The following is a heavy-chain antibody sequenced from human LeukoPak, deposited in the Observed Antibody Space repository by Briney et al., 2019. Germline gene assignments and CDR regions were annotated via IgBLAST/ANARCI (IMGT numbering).Heavy chain of an antibody. CDR1: AFSLNAYN. D-gene: IGHD1-26*01. CDR2: ISYTGTYI. Sequence: GGSLRLSCAASAFSLNAYNMNWDRQAPGKGLEWVSSISYTGTYIYYADSVKGRFTISRDNAQNSLYLQMNSLRAEDPAIYYCVRDRGTYRPIDYWGQGTLVTVSS. J-gene: IGHJ4*02. V-gene: IGHV3-21*04. CDR3: VRDRGTYRPIDY.